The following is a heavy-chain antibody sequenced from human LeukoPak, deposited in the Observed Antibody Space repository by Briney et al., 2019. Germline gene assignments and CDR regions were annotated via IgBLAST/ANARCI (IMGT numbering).Heavy chain of an antibody. D-gene: IGHD3-16*01. J-gene: IGHJ4*02. CDR2: IIPVFGSP. CDR3: AIGATRRFDY. CDR1: GGSLSNDA. V-gene: IGHV1-69*05. Sequence: ASVRASCKASGGSLSNDASSWVRQAPGQGLEWMGGIIPVFGSPNYAQKFQGRLTITTDESTNTAYMELRSLRSEDTAVYYCAIGATRRFDYWGQGTLVTVSS.